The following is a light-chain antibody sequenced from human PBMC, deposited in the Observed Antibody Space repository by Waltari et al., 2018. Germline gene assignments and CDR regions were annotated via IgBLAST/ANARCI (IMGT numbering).Light chain of an antibody. V-gene: IGLV1-51*01. CDR3: ATWDNSLSAWV. J-gene: IGLJ3*02. Sequence: QSVLTQPPSVSAAPGQKVSISCSGRTSNVGNNFVSWYQQLPGTAPKLLIYDNYNRPSGIPDRFSGSKSGTSATLVITGLQTADEADYYCATWDNSLSAWVFGGGTQVTVL. CDR2: DNY. CDR1: TSNVGNNF.